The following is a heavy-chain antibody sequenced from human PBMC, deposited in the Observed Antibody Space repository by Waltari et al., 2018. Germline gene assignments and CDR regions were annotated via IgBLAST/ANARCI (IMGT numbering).Heavy chain of an antibody. V-gene: IGHV4-59*01. CDR2: IYNSGST. D-gene: IGHD4-17*01. J-gene: IGHJ4*02. Sequence: QVQLQESGPGLVKPSETLSLTCTVSGGAFRGYWWRWIRQSPGKELEWIGNIYNSGSTNYNPSLKSRVTMSVDTSKNQFSLKLNSVTAADTAMYYCATERDYGDFDYWGQGTLVTVSS. CDR1: GGAFRGYW. CDR3: ATERDYGDFDY.